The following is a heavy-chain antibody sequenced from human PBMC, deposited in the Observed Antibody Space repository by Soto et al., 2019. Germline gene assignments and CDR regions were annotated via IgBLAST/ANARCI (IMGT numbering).Heavy chain of an antibody. J-gene: IGHJ4*02. CDR2: ISSDGTTT. Sequence: EMQLVESGGGLVQPGGSLRLSCAASGFTFSNYYMHWVRQAPGKGPVWVSRISSDGTTTTYADSVKGRFTLSRDNAKNTLSLKVNSLRADDTAVYYCARGPNCDSSGCYSYFDLWGQGALVTVSS. CDR1: GFTFSNYY. CDR3: ARGPNCDSSGCYSYFDL. D-gene: IGHD3-22*01. V-gene: IGHV3-74*01.